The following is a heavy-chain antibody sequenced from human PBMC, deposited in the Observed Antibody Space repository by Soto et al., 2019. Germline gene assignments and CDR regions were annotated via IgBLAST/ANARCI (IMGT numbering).Heavy chain of an antibody. V-gene: IGHV3-74*01. CDR3: VRVGVGAYHFDY. CDR2: INPDGTMT. D-gene: IGHD1-26*01. J-gene: IGHJ4*02. CDR1: GFTFNTYW. Sequence: EVQLVESGGGLVQPGGSLRLSCAASGFTFNTYWMHWVRQAPGKGLVWVSRINPDGTMTNYADSVEGRFTISRNNAKNTLYLQMNSRRAEDTAVYYWVRVGVGAYHFDYWGQGTLVTVSS.